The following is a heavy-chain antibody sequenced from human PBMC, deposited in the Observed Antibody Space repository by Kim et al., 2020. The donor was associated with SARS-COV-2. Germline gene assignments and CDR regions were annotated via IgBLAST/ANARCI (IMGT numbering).Heavy chain of an antibody. J-gene: IGHJ4*02. CDR3: AKVRDYYDSSGYKYYFDY. V-gene: IGHV3-23*01. Sequence: KGRFTSSRDNSKNTLYLQMNSLRAEDTAVYYCAKVRDYYDSSGYKYYFDYWGQGTLVTVSS. D-gene: IGHD3-22*01.